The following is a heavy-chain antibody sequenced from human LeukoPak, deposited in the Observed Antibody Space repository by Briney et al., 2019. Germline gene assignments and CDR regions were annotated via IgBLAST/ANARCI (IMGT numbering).Heavy chain of an antibody. Sequence: GGSLRLSCAASGFTFSSHAMSWVRQAPGKGLEWVSAISGSGGSTYYADSVKGRFTISRDNSKNTLYLQMNSLRAEDTAVYYCAKDQVGIAVAGTNYYGMDVWGQGTTVTVSS. CDR2: ISGSGGST. J-gene: IGHJ6*02. CDR3: AKDQVGIAVAGTNYYGMDV. V-gene: IGHV3-23*01. D-gene: IGHD6-19*01. CDR1: GFTFSSHA.